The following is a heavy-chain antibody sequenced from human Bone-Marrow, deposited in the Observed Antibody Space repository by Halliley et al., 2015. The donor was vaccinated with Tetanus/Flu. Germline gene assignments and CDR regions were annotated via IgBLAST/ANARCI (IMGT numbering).Heavy chain of an antibody. D-gene: IGHD3-10*01. J-gene: IGHJ5*01. V-gene: IGHV5-51*03. CDR1: GHSFIGHW. CDR3: ARPPNYLGSQPLDS. Sequence: EVQLVQSGAEVKKPGESLKISCKGSGHSFIGHWIGWVRQMPGKGLEWMGMIYFDDSDTRYSPSFEGQVTISADKSISTVYLQWSSLRASDTAMYFCARPPNYLGSQPLDSWGHGALVTVSS. CDR2: IYFDDSDT.